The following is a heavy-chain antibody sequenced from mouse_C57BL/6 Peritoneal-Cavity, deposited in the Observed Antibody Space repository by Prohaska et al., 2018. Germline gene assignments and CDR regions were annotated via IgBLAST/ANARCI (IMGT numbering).Heavy chain of an antibody. CDR2: IYPSDSET. Sequence: RPGSSVKLSCKASGYTFTSYWMDWVKQRPGQGLEWIGIIYPSDSETHYNQKFKDKATLTVDKSSSTAYMQLSSLTSEDSAVYYCARDYDFDYWGQGTTLTVSS. CDR3: ARDYDFDY. D-gene: IGHD1-1*01. J-gene: IGHJ2*01. CDR1: GYTFTSYW. V-gene: IGHV1-61*01.